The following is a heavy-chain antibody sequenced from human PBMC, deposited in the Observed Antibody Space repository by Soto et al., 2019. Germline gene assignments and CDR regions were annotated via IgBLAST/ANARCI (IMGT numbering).Heavy chain of an antibody. CDR3: ASPSYGSGSYY. D-gene: IGHD3-10*01. Sequence: VQLVQSGAEVKKPGASVKVSCKASGYTFTNYLIHWVRQAPGQRLEWMGWINAGNGDTKYSQNFQGRVTITRDTSASTAYMELSSLRSEDTDVYYCASPSYGSGSYYWGQGTLVTVSS. CDR2: INAGNGDT. CDR1: GYTFTNYL. J-gene: IGHJ4*02. V-gene: IGHV1-3*01.